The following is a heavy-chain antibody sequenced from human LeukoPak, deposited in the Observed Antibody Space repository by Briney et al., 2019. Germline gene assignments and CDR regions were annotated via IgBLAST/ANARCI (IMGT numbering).Heavy chain of an antibody. CDR2: ISGSGGGT. Sequence: GGSLRLSYAASGFTFSSYAMSWVRQAPGKGLEWVSVISGSGGGTYYADSVKGRFTISRDNSKNTLYLQMNSLRAEDTAVYYCAKMKVGATIDAFDIWGQGTMVTVSS. CDR3: AKMKVGATIDAFDI. D-gene: IGHD1-26*01. J-gene: IGHJ3*02. CDR1: GFTFSSYA. V-gene: IGHV3-23*01.